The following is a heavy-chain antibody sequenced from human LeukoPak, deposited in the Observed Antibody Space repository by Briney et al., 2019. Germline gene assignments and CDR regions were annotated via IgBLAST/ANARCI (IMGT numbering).Heavy chain of an antibody. D-gene: IGHD3-10*01. CDR1: GFSFSDYG. CDR2: IRYDGINT. CDR3: AKESTSGWFGESPES. Sequence: GGSLRLSCVASGFSFSDYGMHWVRHSPGRGLQWLALIRYDGINTYYADSLEGRFTISRDNSKNTLYLQMDSLRGEDTALYYCAKESTSGWFGESPESLGQGTLVTVSS. V-gene: IGHV3-30*02. J-gene: IGHJ5*02.